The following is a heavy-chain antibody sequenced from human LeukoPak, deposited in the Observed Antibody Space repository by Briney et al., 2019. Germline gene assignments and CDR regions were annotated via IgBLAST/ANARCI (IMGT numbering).Heavy chain of an antibody. J-gene: IGHJ4*02. CDR1: GFTFDDYA. CDR3: AKGGYYDSSGLIDY. V-gene: IGHV3-9*01. Sequence: GGSLRLSCAASGFTFDDYAMHWVRQAPGKGLEWVSGISWNSGSIGYADSVKGRFIISRDNAKNSPYLQMNSLRAEDTALYYCAKGGYYDSSGLIDYWGQGTLVTVSS. CDR2: ISWNSGSI. D-gene: IGHD3-22*01.